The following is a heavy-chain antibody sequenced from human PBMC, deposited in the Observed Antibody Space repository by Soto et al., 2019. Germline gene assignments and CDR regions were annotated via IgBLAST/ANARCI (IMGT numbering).Heavy chain of an antibody. CDR3: ARDLVDCSSTSCYFNWFDP. V-gene: IGHV3-30-3*01. CDR2: ISYDGSNK. CDR1: GFTFSSYA. Sequence: QVQLVESGGGVVQPGRSLRLSGAASGFTFSSYAMHWVRQAPGKGLEWVAVISYDGSNKYYADSVKGRFTISRDNSKNTLYLQMNSLRAEDTAVYYCARDLVDCSSTSCYFNWFDPWGQGTLVTVSS. J-gene: IGHJ5*02. D-gene: IGHD2-2*01.